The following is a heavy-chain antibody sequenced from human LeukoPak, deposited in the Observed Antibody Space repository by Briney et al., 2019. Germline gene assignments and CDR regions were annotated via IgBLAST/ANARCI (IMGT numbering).Heavy chain of an antibody. CDR1: GFTFRVYA. CDR2: ISGSGTRT. V-gene: IGHV3-23*01. Sequence: GGSLRLSCVASGFTFRVYALTWVRQAPGKGLEWVSAISGSGTRTRYADSVAGRFTISRDNSKNTVYLQMSSLRAEDTAVYYCAKLLNDYGDYVFDSWGQGTLVTVSS. D-gene: IGHD4-17*01. J-gene: IGHJ5*01. CDR3: AKLLNDYGDYVFDS.